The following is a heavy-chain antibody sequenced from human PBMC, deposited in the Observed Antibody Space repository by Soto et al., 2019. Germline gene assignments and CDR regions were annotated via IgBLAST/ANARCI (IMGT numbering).Heavy chain of an antibody. CDR1: GDSVSSNSAA. Sequence: KQSQTLSLTCAISGDSVSSNSAAWNWIRQSPSRGLEWLGRTYYRTKWYNDYAVSVKSRITINPDTSKNQFSLQLNSVTPEDTAVYYCARSIKAAAGYYYGMDVWGQGTTVTVSS. CDR3: ARSIKAAAGYYYGMDV. J-gene: IGHJ6*02. CDR2: TYYRTKWYN. V-gene: IGHV6-1*01. D-gene: IGHD6-13*01.